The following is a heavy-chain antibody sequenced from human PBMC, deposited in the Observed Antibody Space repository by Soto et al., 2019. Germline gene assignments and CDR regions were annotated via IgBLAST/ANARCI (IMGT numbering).Heavy chain of an antibody. CDR3: ARTFYDSSGYYYAFDT. D-gene: IGHD3-22*01. CDR1: GYSFTSYW. V-gene: IGHV5-51*01. Sequence: GESLKISCKGCGYSFTSYWIGWVRQMPGKGLEWMGIIYPGDSDTRYSPSFQGQVTISADKSISTAYLQWSSLKASDTAMYYCARTFYDSSGYYYAFDTWGQGTMLTVSS. CDR2: IYPGDSDT. J-gene: IGHJ3*02.